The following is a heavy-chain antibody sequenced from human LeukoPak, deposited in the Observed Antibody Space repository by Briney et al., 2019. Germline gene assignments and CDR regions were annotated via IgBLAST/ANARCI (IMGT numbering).Heavy chain of an antibody. CDR2: ISTSGSSI. D-gene: IGHD4/OR15-4a*01. Sequence: GGSLRLSCAASGFTFSTYEINWVRQAPGKGLEWLSHISTSGSSIHYADSVKGRFTISRDNAKNSLYLQMNSLRVEDTAVYYCARDTLGEGEDANYAVYYFDYWGQGTVVTVSS. CDR3: ARDTLGEGEDANYAVYYFDY. J-gene: IGHJ4*02. V-gene: IGHV3-48*03. CDR1: GFTFSTYE.